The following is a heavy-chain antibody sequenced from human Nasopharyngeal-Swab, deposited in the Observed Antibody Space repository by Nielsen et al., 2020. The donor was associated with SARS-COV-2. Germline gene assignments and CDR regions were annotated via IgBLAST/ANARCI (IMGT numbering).Heavy chain of an antibody. Sequence: PGKALEWRAHILSSDEKSYSTSLRSRLTISKDTSKSQVVLTMTNLDPVDTATYYCARTRVVVVVAADKYDYYMDVWGKGTTVTVSS. D-gene: IGHD2-15*01. CDR2: ILSSDEK. CDR3: ARTRVVVVVAADKYDYYMDV. J-gene: IGHJ6*03. V-gene: IGHV2-26*01.